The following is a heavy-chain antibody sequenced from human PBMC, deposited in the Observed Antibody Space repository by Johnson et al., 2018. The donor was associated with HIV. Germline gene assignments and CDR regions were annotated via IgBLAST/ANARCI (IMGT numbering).Heavy chain of an antibody. J-gene: IGHJ3*02. Sequence: QVQLVESGGGLVKPGGSLRLSCAASGFTSSDYYMSWIRQAPGKGLEWVSYISSSGSTMHFADSVKGRFTISRDNAKNSLYLQMNSRRAEDTAVSYCAGEWFVYSSSWRGGAFDIWGQGTMVTVSS. D-gene: IGHD6-13*01. CDR2: ISSSGSTM. V-gene: IGHV3-11*04. CDR1: GFTSSDYY. CDR3: AGEWFVYSSSWRGGAFDI.